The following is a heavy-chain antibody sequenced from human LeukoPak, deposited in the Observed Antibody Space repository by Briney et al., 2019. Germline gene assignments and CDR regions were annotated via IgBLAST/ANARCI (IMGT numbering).Heavy chain of an antibody. D-gene: IGHD3-3*01. J-gene: IGHJ5*02. CDR3: AREGNDFWSGYYSLNWFDP. CDR1: GGPISSYY. Sequence: SETLSLTCTVSGGPISSYYWSWIRQHPGKGLEWIGYIYYSGSTNYNPSLKSRVTISVDTSKNQFSLKLSSVTAADTAVYYCAREGNDFWSGYYSLNWFDPWGQGTLVTVSS. CDR2: IYYSGST. V-gene: IGHV4-59*01.